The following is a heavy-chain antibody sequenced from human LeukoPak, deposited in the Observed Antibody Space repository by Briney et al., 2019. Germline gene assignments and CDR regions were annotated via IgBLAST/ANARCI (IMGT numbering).Heavy chain of an antibody. CDR1: GFSFSNYG. Sequence: GGSLRLSCAASGFSFSNYGITWVRQAPGKGLEWVSAITRSSGHIYYADSVKGRFTISGDDSKKSVYLQMNSLRADDTAVYYCARGVIVGTVYYFDSWGQGTLVTVSS. V-gene: IGHV3-21*01. D-gene: IGHD1-26*01. CDR3: ARGVIVGTVYYFDS. J-gene: IGHJ4*02. CDR2: ITRSSGHI.